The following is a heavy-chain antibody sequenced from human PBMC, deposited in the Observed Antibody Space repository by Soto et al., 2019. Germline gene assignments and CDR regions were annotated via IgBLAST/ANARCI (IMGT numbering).Heavy chain of an antibody. D-gene: IGHD2-8*02. V-gene: IGHV4-34*01. CDR3: ARDKITGLFDY. CDR2: INHSGST. CDR1: GGSFSGYY. Sequence: SETLSLTCAVYGGSFSGYYWTWIRQPPGTGLEWIGEINHSGSTNYNPPLKSRVTISVDTSKNQFSLKLTSVTAADTDVYYCARDKITGLFDYWGQGTLVTVS. J-gene: IGHJ4*02.